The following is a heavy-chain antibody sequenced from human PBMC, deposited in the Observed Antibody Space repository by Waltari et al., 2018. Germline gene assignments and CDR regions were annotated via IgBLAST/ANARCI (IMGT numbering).Heavy chain of an antibody. V-gene: IGHV2-70*15. J-gene: IGHJ4*02. CDR1: GFSLSTSGMC. CDR3: ARMVGYCSGGRCFSPYYFDF. D-gene: IGHD2-15*01. Sequence: QVTLRESGPALVKPTQTLTLTCTFSGFSLSTSGMCLSWIRQPPGQALEWLARIDWDDDTYYRTSLKTRLTISKDTSKNQVVLSMTNVDPVDTATYYCARMVGYCSGGRCFSPYYFDFWGQGTLVTVSS. CDR2: IDWDDDT.